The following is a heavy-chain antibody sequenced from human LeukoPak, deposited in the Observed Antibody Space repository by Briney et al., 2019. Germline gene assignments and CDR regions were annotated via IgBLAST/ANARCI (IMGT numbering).Heavy chain of an antibody. J-gene: IGHJ1*01. CDR3: AKERYSGYGPEYFQH. V-gene: IGHV3-23*01. CDR2: ISGSGGTT. CDR1: GFTFSSYA. D-gene: IGHD5-12*01. Sequence: PGGSLRLSCAASGFTFSSYAMSWVRQAPGKGLEWVSVISGSGGTTYYADSVKGRFTISRDNSKNTLYLQMNSLRAEDTAVYYCAKERYSGYGPEYFQHWGQGTLVTVSS.